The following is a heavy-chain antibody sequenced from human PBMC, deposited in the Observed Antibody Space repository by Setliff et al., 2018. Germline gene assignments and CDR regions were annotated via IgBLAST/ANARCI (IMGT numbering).Heavy chain of an antibody. CDR1: GYSFTSYW. CDR2: IYPGDSDT. D-gene: IGHD3-3*01. CDR3: ARQAIFGSDAFDI. Sequence: PGESLKISCKGSGYSFTSYWIGWVRQMPGKGLEWMGIIYPGDSDTRYSPSFQVQVTISADKSISTAYLQWSSLKASDTAMYYCARQAIFGSDAFDIWGQGTMVTVSS. J-gene: IGHJ3*02. V-gene: IGHV5-51*01.